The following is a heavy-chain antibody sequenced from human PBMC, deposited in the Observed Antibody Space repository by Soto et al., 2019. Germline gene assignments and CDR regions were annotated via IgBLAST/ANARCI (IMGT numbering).Heavy chain of an antibody. CDR3: ASVPDR. Sequence: QLQLQESGSGLVKPSQTLSLTCAVSGGSISSGGYSWSWIRQPPGKGLEWIGYIYHSGSTYYNPPRXSXIPISVARSKNQFSLKLGSVTAADTAVYWCASVPDRWGQGTLGTVSS. D-gene: IGHD2-2*01. V-gene: IGHV4-30-2*01. CDR2: IYHSGST. J-gene: IGHJ5*02. CDR1: GGSISSGGYS.